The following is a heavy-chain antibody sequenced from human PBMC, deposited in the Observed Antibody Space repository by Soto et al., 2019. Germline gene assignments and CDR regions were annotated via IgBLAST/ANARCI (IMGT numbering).Heavy chain of an antibody. J-gene: IGHJ2*01. Sequence: QVQLQESGPGLVKPSETLSLTCSVSGGSVSNASFYWTWIRQAPGTGLEYIGYIFYTGVTNYNPSLSSRVTISLDKSKKHFSLKLNTMTAADTAVYYCVRVLDSSCYADLWGRGTLVTVSS. CDR2: IFYTGVT. D-gene: IGHD3-22*01. CDR1: GGSVSNASFY. CDR3: VRVLDSSCYADL. V-gene: IGHV4-61*03.